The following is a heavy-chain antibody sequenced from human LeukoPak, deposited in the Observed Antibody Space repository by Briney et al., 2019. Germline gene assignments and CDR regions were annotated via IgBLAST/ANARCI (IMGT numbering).Heavy chain of an antibody. V-gene: IGHV3-23*01. CDR2: ISGSGGST. J-gene: IGHJ4*02. CDR3: ARGGHYYAVDY. Sequence: GGTLRLSCAASGFTFSSYGMSWVRQAPGKGLEWVSAISGSGGSTYYADPVKGRFTISRDNSKNTLYLQMNSLRAEDTAVYYCARGGHYYAVDYWGQGTLVTVSS. D-gene: IGHD3-22*01. CDR1: GFTFSSYG.